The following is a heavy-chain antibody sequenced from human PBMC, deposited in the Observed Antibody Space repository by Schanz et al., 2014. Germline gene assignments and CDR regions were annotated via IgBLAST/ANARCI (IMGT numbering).Heavy chain of an antibody. CDR3: ARAPPPYSSSPYYWYYGMDV. D-gene: IGHD6-6*01. Sequence: QVQLVESGGCLVKPGGSLRLSCAASGFTFSDYYMNWIRQAPGKGLEWVSYISNSGYTIYYADSVKGRFTISRDNAKTSLYLQMNSRRAEDTAVYYCARAPPPYSSSPYYWYYGMDVWGQGTTVTVSS. V-gene: IGHV3-11*01. CDR2: ISNSGYTI. J-gene: IGHJ6*02. CDR1: GFTFSDYY.